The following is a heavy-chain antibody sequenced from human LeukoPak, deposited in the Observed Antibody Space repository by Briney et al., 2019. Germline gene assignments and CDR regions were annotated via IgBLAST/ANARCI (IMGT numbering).Heavy chain of an antibody. J-gene: IGHJ4*02. Sequence: SETLSLTCTVSGGSISSYYWSWIRQPPGKGLEWIGYIYYSESTNYNPSLKSRVTISVDTSKNQFSLKLSSVTAADTAVYYCAREGKSSGYYYYFDYWGQGTLVTVSS. D-gene: IGHD3-22*01. CDR3: AREGKSSGYYYYFDY. CDR2: IYYSEST. V-gene: IGHV4-59*01. CDR1: GGSISSYY.